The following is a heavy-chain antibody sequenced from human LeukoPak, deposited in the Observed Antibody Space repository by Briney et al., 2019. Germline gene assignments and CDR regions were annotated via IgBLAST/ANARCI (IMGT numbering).Heavy chain of an antibody. CDR2: IWYGGSNK. CDR1: GFTFSSYG. D-gene: IGHD2-2*01. V-gene: IGHV3-30*02. J-gene: IGHJ3*02. CDR3: AKGGGPAARGGAFDI. Sequence: SGGSLRLSCAASGFTFSSYGMHWVRQAPGKGLEWVAVIWYGGSNKYYADSVKGRFTISRDNSKNTLYLQMNSLRAEDTAVYYCAKGGGPAARGGAFDIWGQGTMVTVSS.